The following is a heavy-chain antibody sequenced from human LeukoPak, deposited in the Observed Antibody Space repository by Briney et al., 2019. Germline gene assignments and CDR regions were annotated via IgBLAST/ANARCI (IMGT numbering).Heavy chain of an antibody. Sequence: GGSLRLSCAASGFTFSSYSMNWVRQAPGKGLEWVSSISSSSSYIYYADSVKGRFTISGDNAKNTLYLQMNSLRAEDTAVYYCARDLRTPSDTNIAIDYWGQGTLVTVSS. CDR3: ARDLRTPSDTNIAIDY. J-gene: IGHJ4*02. D-gene: IGHD4-23*01. CDR1: GFTFSSYS. V-gene: IGHV3-21*01. CDR2: ISSSSSYI.